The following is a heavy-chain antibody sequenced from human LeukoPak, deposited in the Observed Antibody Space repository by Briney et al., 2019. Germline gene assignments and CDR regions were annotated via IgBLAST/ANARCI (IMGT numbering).Heavy chain of an antibody. D-gene: IGHD3-22*01. J-gene: IGHJ4*02. Sequence: PGGSLRLSCAASGFTFSSYAMSWVRQAPGKGLEWVSAISGSGSTIYYADSVKGRFTISRDNAKNSLYLQMNSLRAEDTAVYYCARAPHYYDSSGYRFDYWGQGTLVTVSS. CDR3: ARAPHYYDSSGYRFDY. V-gene: IGHV3-23*01. CDR2: ISGSGSTI. CDR1: GFTFSSYA.